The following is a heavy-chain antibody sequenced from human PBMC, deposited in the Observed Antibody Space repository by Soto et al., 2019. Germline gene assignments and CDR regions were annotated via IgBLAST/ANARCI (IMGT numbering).Heavy chain of an antibody. CDR3: ARGRYGDY. V-gene: IGHV1-18*01. CDR1: GYTFTSYG. Sequence: QVHLVQSGAEVKKPGASVKVSCKGSGYTFTSYGITWVRQAPGQGLEWMGWISAHNGNTDYAQRLQGRVTVTRDTSTRTAYMELRRLRSDDTAVYYCARGRYGDYWGQGALVTVCS. J-gene: IGHJ4*02. D-gene: IGHD1-1*01. CDR2: ISAHNGNT.